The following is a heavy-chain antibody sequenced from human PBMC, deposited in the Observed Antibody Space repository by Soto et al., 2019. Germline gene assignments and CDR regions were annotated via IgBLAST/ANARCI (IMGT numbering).Heavy chain of an antibody. CDR1: GYPFTSYD. CDR3: ARRIFGVYYGSGSYYIGYYYYYMDV. CDR2: MNPNSGNT. J-gene: IGHJ6*03. D-gene: IGHD3-10*01. V-gene: IGHV1-8*01. Sequence: ASVKVSCKASGYPFTSYDINWVRQAPGQGLGGMGWMNPNSGNTGYAQKFQGRVTMTRNTSISTAYMELSSLRSEDTAVYYCARRIFGVYYGSGSYYIGYYYYYMDVWGKGTTVTVSS.